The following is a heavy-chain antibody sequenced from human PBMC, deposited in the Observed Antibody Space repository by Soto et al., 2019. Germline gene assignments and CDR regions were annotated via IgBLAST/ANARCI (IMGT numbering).Heavy chain of an antibody. Sequence: EVQLVQSGAEVKKPGESLKISCKGSGYSFTSYWIGWVRQMPGKGLEWMGIIYPGDSDTRYSPSFQGQVTISADKSISTAYLQWSSLKASDTAMYYCARHYRARGYSYGPIDYWGQGTLVTVSS. CDR3: ARHYRARGYSYGPIDY. J-gene: IGHJ4*02. D-gene: IGHD5-18*01. V-gene: IGHV5-51*01. CDR2: IYPGDSDT. CDR1: GYSFTSYW.